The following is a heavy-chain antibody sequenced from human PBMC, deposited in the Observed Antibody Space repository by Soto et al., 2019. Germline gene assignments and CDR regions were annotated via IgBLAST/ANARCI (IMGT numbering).Heavy chain of an antibody. D-gene: IGHD3-22*01. J-gene: IGHJ4*02. CDR1: GGSNSSISYY. V-gene: IGHV4-39*01. Sequence: PSETLSLTCTVSGGSNSSISYYWGWIRQPPGKGLEWIGRLYNSGSTYYNKSLKSRVTISLDTSKNHFSLKLRSVTAADTAVYYCASPISPYYYDSSGYYYWGQG. CDR3: ASPISPYYYDSSGYYY. CDR2: LYNSGST.